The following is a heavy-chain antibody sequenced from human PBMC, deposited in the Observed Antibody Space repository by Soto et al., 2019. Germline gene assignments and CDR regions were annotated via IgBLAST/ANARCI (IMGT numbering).Heavy chain of an antibody. D-gene: IGHD3-3*01. CDR3: ASCIVSVAFWNSLDRVCFDY. V-gene: IGHV4-34*01. CDR1: GGSFSGYY. Sequence: SETLSLTCAVYGGSFSGYYWSWIRQPPGKGLEWIGEINHSGSTNYNPSLKSRVTISVDTSKNQFSLKLSSVTAADTAVYYCASCIVSVAFWNSLDRVCFDYWGQGTTVTVSS. J-gene: IGHJ4*02. CDR2: INHSGST.